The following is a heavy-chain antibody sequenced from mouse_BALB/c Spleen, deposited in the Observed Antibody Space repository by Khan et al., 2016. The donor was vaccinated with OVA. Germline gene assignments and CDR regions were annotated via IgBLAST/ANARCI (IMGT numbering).Heavy chain of an antibody. CDR3: AKWVNSYYAIDY. CDR1: GFSLTSYG. D-gene: IGHD1-3*01. J-gene: IGHJ4*01. Sequence: VELVESGPGLVAPSQSLSITCTVSGFSLTSYGVNWVRQPPGKGLEWLGVIWGDGSTNSHSTLKSRLSISKDNSKSQVFLKLNSLQNDDTATYYCAKWVNSYYAIDYWGQGTSVTVSS. CDR2: IWGDGST. V-gene: IGHV2-3*01.